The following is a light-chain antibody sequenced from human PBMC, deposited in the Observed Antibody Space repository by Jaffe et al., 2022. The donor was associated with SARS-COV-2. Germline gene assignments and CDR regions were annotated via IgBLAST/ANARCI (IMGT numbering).Light chain of an antibody. V-gene: IGKV1-39*01. J-gene: IGKJ2*01. Sequence: DIQMTQSPSSLSASIGDRVAITCRASQSISNYLNWYRQKPGEAPNLLIYAASSLESGVPSRFSGSGSGTDFTLTISSLRPEDFATYYCQQSYSSFPTFGQGTKLEIK. CDR2: AAS. CDR1: QSISNY. CDR3: QQSYSSFPT.